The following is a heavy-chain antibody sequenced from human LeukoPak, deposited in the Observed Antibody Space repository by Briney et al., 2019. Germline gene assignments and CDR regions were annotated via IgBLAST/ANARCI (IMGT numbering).Heavy chain of an antibody. CDR1: GFTFSNAW. J-gene: IGHJ4*02. CDR2: IKSKTDGGTP. V-gene: IGHV3-15*01. D-gene: IGHD6-13*01. Sequence: GGSPRLSCAASGFTFSNAWMSWVRQAPGKGPEWVGRIKSKTDGGTPDYAAPVKGRFTISRDDSKNTLYLQMNSLKTEDTAVYYCTGVSRSSWYDYWGQGTLVTVSS. CDR3: TGVSRSSWYDY.